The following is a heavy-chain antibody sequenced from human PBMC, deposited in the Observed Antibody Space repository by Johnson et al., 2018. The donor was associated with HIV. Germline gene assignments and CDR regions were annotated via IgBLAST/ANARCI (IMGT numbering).Heavy chain of an antibody. V-gene: IGHV3-7*01. CDR1: GLTFSRNW. D-gene: IGHD1-1*01. CDR2: LKQDGGEK. Sequence: MLLVESGGGLVQPGGSLRLSCAASGLTFSRNWMSWVRQAPGKGLEWVANLKQDGGEKYYVDSLKGRFTISRTNATNSLHLQMNNLGAEDTAVYFCATVGRNEGRHSFDTWGQGTVVTVSS. J-gene: IGHJ3*02. CDR3: ATVGRNEGRHSFDT.